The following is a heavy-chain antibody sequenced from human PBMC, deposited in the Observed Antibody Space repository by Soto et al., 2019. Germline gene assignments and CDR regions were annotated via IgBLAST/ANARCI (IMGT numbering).Heavy chain of an antibody. Sequence: EVQLLESGGGLVQPGGSLRLSCAASGFTFSSYAMSWVRQAPGKGLEWVSAISGSGGSTYYADSVKGGFTISRDNAKNTLYLQRNSVRAEDMAGYYCAKGEGDQAYYYYGMDVWGQGTTVTVSS. J-gene: IGHJ6*02. CDR3: AKGEGDQAYYYYGMDV. CDR1: GFTFSSYA. V-gene: IGHV3-23*01. CDR2: ISGSGGST. D-gene: IGHD2-21*02.